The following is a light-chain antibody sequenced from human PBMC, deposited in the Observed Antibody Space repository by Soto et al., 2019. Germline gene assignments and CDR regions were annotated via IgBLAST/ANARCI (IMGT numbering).Light chain of an antibody. CDR2: GVS. J-gene: IGKJ1*01. Sequence: EIVLTQSPGTLSLSPGERATLSCRASQSVSSTSLEWYQQKPGQAPRLLMYGVSSRATGIPDRFSGSGSGTDFTLTINRLEPEDFAVYFCQQYDNSVWTFGQGTKVDIK. CDR1: QSVSSTS. CDR3: QQYDNSVWT. V-gene: IGKV3-20*01.